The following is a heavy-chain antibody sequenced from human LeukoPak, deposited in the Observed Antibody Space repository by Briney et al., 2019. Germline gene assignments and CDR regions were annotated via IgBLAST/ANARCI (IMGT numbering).Heavy chain of an antibody. CDR1: GASTRSFY. CDR2: MYSSGRT. Sequence: PSETLSLTCTVSGASTRSFYWRWIRQSPGKGLEWNGYMYSSGRTKYNPSLKSRVTMSVDTSQNQFSLKMSSVTAAGTAVYYCARYYGIEAADTPFYYYGMDVWGQGTTVTVS. CDR3: ARYYGIEAADTPFYYYGMDV. D-gene: IGHD6-13*01. V-gene: IGHV4-59*08. J-gene: IGHJ6*02.